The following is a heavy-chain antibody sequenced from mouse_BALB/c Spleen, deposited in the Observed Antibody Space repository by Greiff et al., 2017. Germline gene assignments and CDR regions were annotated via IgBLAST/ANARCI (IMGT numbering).Heavy chain of an antibody. V-gene: IGHV1S81*02. J-gene: IGHJ3*01. CDR1: GYTFTSYY. D-gene: IGHD2-3*01. Sequence: VQLQQPGAELVKPGASVKLSCKASGYTFTSYYMYWVKQRPGQGLEWIGGINPSNGGTNFNEKFKSKATLTVDKSSSTAYMQLSSLTSEDSAVYYCTRGIYDGYLFAYWGQGTLVTVSA. CDR3: TRGIYDGYLFAY. CDR2: INPSNGGT.